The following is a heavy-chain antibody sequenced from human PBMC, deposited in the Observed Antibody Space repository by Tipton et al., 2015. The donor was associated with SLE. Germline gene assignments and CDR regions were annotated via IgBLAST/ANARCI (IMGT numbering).Heavy chain of an antibody. CDR3: ARVNTIFGVDKPQDWFDP. V-gene: IGHV4-30-2*01. CDR1: GGSITSGGYS. CDR2: IDHSGST. D-gene: IGHD3-3*01. J-gene: IGHJ5*02. Sequence: TLSLTCAVSGGSITSGGYSWSWIRQPPGKGLEWVAYIDHSGSTYYNPSLKSRVTISVDRSKNQFSLRLSSVTAADTAAYYCARVNTIFGVDKPQDWFDPWGQGTLVTVSS.